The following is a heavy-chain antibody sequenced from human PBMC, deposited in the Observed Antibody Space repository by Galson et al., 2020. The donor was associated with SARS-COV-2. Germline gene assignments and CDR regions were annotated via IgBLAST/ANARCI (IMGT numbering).Heavy chain of an antibody. D-gene: IGHD3-22*01. CDR2: IYYSGST. V-gene: IGHV4-31*03. J-gene: IGHJ6*03. CDR1: GGSISSGGYY. Sequence: SETLSLTCTVSGGSISSGGYYWSWIRQHPGKGLEWIGYIYYSGSTYYNPSLKSRVTISVDTSKNQFSLKLSSVTAADTAVYYCARGYYDSSGYYQPTRGYYYYMDVWGKGTTATVSS. CDR3: ARGYYDSSGYYQPTRGYYYYMDV.